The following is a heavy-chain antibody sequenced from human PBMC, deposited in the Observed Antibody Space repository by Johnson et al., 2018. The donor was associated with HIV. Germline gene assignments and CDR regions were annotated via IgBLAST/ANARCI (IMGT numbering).Heavy chain of an antibody. CDR1: GFTVSSNY. Sequence: VQLVESGGGLVQPGGSLRLSCAASGFTVSSNYMSWVRQAPGKGLEWVSVIYSGGRTYHADSVKGRFTLSRDNSKNTLYLQMNSLRAEDTAVYYCARDRRITIFGSGRAVQSNDAFDIWGQGTMVTVSS. CDR2: IYSGGRT. CDR3: ARDRRITIFGSGRAVQSNDAFDI. D-gene: IGHD3-3*01. V-gene: IGHV3-66*01. J-gene: IGHJ3*02.